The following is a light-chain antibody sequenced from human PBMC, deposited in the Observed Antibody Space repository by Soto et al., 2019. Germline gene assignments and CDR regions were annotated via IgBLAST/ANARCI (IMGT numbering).Light chain of an antibody. Sequence: EIVLTQSPGTLSLSPGERATLSCRASQSVTNNFLAWYQQKPGQAPRLLIYGASTRAAGVPDRFSGSGSGTDFTLTITRLEPEDFAVYYCQQYGRSPLLDTVGQGTKLGVK. CDR2: GAS. J-gene: IGKJ2*01. CDR3: QQYGRSPLLDT. V-gene: IGKV3-20*01. CDR1: QSVTNNF.